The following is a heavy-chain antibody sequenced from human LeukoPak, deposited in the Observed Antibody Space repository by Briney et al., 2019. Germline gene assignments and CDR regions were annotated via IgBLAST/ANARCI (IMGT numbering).Heavy chain of an antibody. CDR2: ISGSGGST. Sequence: GGSLRLSCAASGFTFSSYAMSWVRQAPGKGLEWVSAISGSGGSTYYADSVKGRFTISRDNSKNTLYLQMNSLRAEDTAVYYCGKYYYDSSGYYYDWFDPRGQGTLVTVSS. V-gene: IGHV3-23*01. CDR1: GFTFSSYA. D-gene: IGHD3-22*01. J-gene: IGHJ5*02. CDR3: GKYYYDSSGYYYDWFDP.